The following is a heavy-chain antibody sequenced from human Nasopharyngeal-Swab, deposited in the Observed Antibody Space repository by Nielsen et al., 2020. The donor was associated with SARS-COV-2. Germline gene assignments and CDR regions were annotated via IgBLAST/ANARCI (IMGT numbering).Heavy chain of an antibody. CDR1: GYTFTGYY. V-gene: IGHV1-24*01. J-gene: IGHJ4*02. CDR3: TTVAGSYGRFDY. Sequence: ASVKVSCKASGYTFTGYYMHWVRQAPGKGLEWVGGFDPEDGETIYAQKFQGRVTMTEDTSTDTAYMELSSLTSEDTAVYYCTTVAGSYGRFDYWGQGTLVTVS. CDR2: FDPEDGET. D-gene: IGHD1-26*01.